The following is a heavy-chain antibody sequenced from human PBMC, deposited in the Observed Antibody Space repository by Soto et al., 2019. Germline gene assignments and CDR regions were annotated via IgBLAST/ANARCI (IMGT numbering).Heavy chain of an antibody. CDR3: VRLIGNSWLDF. V-gene: IGHV6-1*01. J-gene: IGHJ5*01. CDR2: TYYRSKWYN. D-gene: IGHD1-26*01. CDR1: GDSVSRSSVT. Sequence: TLSLTCAISGDSVSRSSVTWNWIRQSPSRGLEWLGRTYYRSKWYNDYAESVKSRITINPDTSKNQFSLHLNSVTPEDAAVYYCVRLIGNSWLDFWGQGTLVTVSS.